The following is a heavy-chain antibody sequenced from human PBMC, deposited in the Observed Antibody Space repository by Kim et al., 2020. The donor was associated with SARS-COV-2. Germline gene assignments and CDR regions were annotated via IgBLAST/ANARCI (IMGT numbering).Heavy chain of an antibody. D-gene: IGHD3-10*01. CDR3: ARGAMDI. CDR2: INTAGRE. Sequence: GGSLRLSCAVSGVTVSGNYMTWVRQAPGKGLESVSIINTAGREFYAESVKGRFTISRDNSKNTVYLQMNSLRAEDTAVYYCARGAMDIWGQGITVTVS. CDR1: GVTVSGNY. J-gene: IGHJ6*02. V-gene: IGHV3-53*01.